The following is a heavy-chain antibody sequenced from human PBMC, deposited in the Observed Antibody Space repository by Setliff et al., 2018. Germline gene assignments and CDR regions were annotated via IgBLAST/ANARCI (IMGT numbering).Heavy chain of an antibody. J-gene: IGHJ4*02. Sequence: PSETLSLTCTVSGGSISSGDYYWSWIRQPPGKGLEWIGCVYYSGNTYYSPSLKSRVTMFVDTSKNQFSLMLYSVTAADTAIYYCARYDSSGYSETYYFDYWGQGTLVTVSS. CDR2: VYYSGNT. V-gene: IGHV4-39*07. CDR3: ARYDSSGYSETYYFDY. D-gene: IGHD3-22*01. CDR1: GGSISSGDYY.